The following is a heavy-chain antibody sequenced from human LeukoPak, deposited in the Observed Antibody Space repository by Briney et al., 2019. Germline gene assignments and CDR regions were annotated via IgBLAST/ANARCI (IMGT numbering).Heavy chain of an antibody. D-gene: IGHD2-21*02. Sequence: PSETLSLTCTVSGGSISSSSHSWGWIRQPPGKGLEWIGSIYYSGSTYYNPSLKSRVTISVDTSKNQFSLKLSSVTAADTAVYYCASHSGDSALWDYWGQGTLVTVSS. V-gene: IGHV4-39*01. CDR1: GGSISSSSHS. CDR3: ASHSGDSALWDY. CDR2: IYYSGST. J-gene: IGHJ4*02.